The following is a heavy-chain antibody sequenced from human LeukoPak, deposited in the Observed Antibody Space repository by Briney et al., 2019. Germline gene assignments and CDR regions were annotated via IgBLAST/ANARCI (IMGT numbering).Heavy chain of an antibody. J-gene: IGHJ4*02. Sequence: GGSLRLSCVASGFTFSSSWMHWVRHAPGEGLVWVSHVSPDGTNTAYADSVKGRFTISRDNAKNTLYLQMNSLRAEDTAVYYCSSFLMGAPNWGQGTLVTVSS. CDR3: SSFLMGAPN. D-gene: IGHD1-26*01. V-gene: IGHV3-74*01. CDR2: VSPDGTNT. CDR1: GFTFSSSW.